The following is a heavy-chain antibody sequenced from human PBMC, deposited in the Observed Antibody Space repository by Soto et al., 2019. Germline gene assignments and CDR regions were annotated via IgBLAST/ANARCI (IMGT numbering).Heavy chain of an antibody. CDR3: ARHNNGASTFDY. CDR1: GFTFTTYT. D-gene: IGHD4-17*01. V-gene: IGHV3-21*01. CDR2: ISSSSSYI. J-gene: IGHJ4*02. Sequence: EVQLVESGGGLVRPGGSLRLSCGASGFTFTTYTMNWVRQAPGKGLEWVSSISSSSSYIYYADAMKGRFTISRDNAKNPLYLQMGGLRAEDPPVSSGARHNNGASTFDYGGQGPRVTVSS.